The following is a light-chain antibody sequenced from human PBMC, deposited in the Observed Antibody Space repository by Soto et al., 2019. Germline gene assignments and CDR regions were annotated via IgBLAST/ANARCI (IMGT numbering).Light chain of an antibody. Sequence: IFLPHSSTTLSVSPWERVTLSCRASQSVSSNLAWYQQKPGQAPRLLISGASTRATGIPARFSGSGSRTEFTLTISSLQYADFAVYYCQQYTNWPRKFGQGTKV. J-gene: IGKJ1*01. CDR2: GAS. V-gene: IGKV3-15*01. CDR3: QQYTNWPRK. CDR1: QSVSSN.